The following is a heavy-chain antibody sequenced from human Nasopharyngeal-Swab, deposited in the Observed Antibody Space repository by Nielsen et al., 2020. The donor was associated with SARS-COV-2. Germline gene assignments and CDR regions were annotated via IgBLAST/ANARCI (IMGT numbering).Heavy chain of an antibody. D-gene: IGHD1-26*01. J-gene: IGHJ4*02. CDR3: AREGSTGSYGRYFDY. V-gene: IGHV1-69*10. Sequence: SVKVSCKASGGTFSSYAISWVRQAPGQGLEWMGGIIPILGIANYAQKFQGRVTITADKSTSTAYMELSSLRSEDTAVYYRAREGSTGSYGRYFDYWGQGTLVTVSS. CDR2: IIPILGIA. CDR1: GGTFSSYA.